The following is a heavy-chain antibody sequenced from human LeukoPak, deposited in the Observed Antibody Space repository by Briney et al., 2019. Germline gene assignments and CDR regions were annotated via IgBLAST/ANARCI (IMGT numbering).Heavy chain of an antibody. D-gene: IGHD2-21*02. Sequence: PGGSLRLSCAASGFTFSPYWMHWVRQTPGKGLVWVSRLNSDGSITSYADSVKGRFTISRDNAKNTLYLQMNSLRAEDTALYYCVREYCGGDCYTDFWGQGTLVTVSS. J-gene: IGHJ4*02. V-gene: IGHV3-74*01. CDR1: GFTFSPYW. CDR3: VREYCGGDCYTDF. CDR2: LNSDGSIT.